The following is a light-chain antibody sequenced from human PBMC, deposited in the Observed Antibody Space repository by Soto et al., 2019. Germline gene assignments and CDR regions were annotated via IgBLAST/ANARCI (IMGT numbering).Light chain of an antibody. Sequence: QSVLSQPASVSGSPGQSITISCAGTSSDVGGYNYVSWYQHHPGKAPKLMISEVSNRPSGVSNRFSGSKSGNTASLTISGLQAEDEADYYCSSYTGTSTLVFGGGTKVTVL. J-gene: IGLJ3*02. V-gene: IGLV2-14*01. CDR1: SSDVGGYNY. CDR3: SSYTGTSTLV. CDR2: EVS.